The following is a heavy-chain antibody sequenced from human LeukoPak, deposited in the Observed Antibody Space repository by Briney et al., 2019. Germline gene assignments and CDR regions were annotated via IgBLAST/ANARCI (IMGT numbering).Heavy chain of an antibody. D-gene: IGHD6-6*01. CDR3: ARDLRSSSYLIDY. CDR1: GYTFTSYY. J-gene: IGHJ4*02. Sequence: ASLKVSCTASGYTFTSYYMHWVRQAPGQGLEWIGWISAYNGNTNNAQKPQRIVTITTDTSTSTAYMELRSLLSDDTAVYFSARDLRSSSYLIDYCGQGTLVTVSS. V-gene: IGHV1-18*04. CDR2: ISAYNGNT.